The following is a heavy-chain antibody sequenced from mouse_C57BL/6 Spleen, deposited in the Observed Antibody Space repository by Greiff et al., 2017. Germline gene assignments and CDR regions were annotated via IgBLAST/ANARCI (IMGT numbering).Heavy chain of an antibody. CDR3: ARDYYGSSYHYYYAMDY. CDR2: ISYDGSN. CDR1: GYSITSGYY. J-gene: IGHJ4*01. Sequence: EVQLVESGPGLVKPSQSLSLTCSVTGYSITSGYYWNWIRQFPGNKLEWMGYISYDGSNNYNPSLKNRISITRDTSKNQFFLKLNSVTTEDTATYYCARDYYGSSYHYYYAMDYWGQGTSVTVSS. V-gene: IGHV3-6*01. D-gene: IGHD1-1*01.